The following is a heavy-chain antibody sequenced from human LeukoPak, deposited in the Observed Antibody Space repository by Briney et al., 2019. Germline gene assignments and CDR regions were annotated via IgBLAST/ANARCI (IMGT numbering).Heavy chain of an antibody. J-gene: IGHJ4*01. CDR1: GFPFSTLG. V-gene: IGHV3-64D*06. CDR2: IGSDGDGT. CDR3: VSPVCINF. Sequence: GGSLRLSCSASGFPFSTLGMHWVRQAPGKGLEHVSTIGSDGDGTYYADSVKDRFIISRDNSKNAVYLQMSSLRPEDTAVYYCVSPVCINFWGQGTLVTVSP. D-gene: IGHD2-8*01.